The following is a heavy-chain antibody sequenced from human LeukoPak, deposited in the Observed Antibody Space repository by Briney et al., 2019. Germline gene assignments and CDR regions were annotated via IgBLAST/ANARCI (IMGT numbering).Heavy chain of an antibody. CDR3: ARLIARGRYFDWLLLGYFDY. J-gene: IGHJ4*02. Sequence: KTSETLSLTCTVSGGSISSYYWSWIRQPPGKGLEWIGYIYYSGTTNYNPSLKSRVTISVDTSKNQFSLKLSSVTAADTAVYYCARLIARGRYFDWLLLGYFDYWGQGTLVTVSS. D-gene: IGHD3-9*01. CDR1: GGSISSYY. V-gene: IGHV4-59*08. CDR2: IYYSGTT.